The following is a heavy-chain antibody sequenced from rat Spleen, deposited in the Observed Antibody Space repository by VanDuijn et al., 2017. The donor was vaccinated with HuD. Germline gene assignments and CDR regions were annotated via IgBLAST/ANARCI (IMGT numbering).Heavy chain of an antibody. CDR1: GFTFSNYY. CDR3: TTAWGTMGITTIWFAY. J-gene: IGHJ3*01. D-gene: IGHD1-9*01. CDR2: ISTGGGST. V-gene: IGHV5-27*01. Sequence: EVQLVESGGGLVQPGRSLKLSCAASGFTFSNYYMAWVRQAPTKGLEWVAYISTGGGSTYYRDSVKGRFTISRDNAKSTLYLQMDSLRSEDTATYYCTTAWGTMGITTIWFAYWGQGTLVTVSS.